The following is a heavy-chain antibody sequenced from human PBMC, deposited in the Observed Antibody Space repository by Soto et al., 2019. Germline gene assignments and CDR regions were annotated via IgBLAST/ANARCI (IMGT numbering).Heavy chain of an antibody. CDR3: ARGNLFDRLSN. D-gene: IGHD3-16*02. Sequence: PSETLSLTCAVSGGSISSTNWWTWVRQPPGKGLEWIGEIYHSGSPTYSPYLKGRATISAVWSAQQMSLELKSVTDADTAFYYCARGNLFDRLSNWGPGTLVTVSS. V-gene: IGHV4-4*02. CDR1: GGSISSTNW. J-gene: IGHJ4*02. CDR2: IYHSGSP.